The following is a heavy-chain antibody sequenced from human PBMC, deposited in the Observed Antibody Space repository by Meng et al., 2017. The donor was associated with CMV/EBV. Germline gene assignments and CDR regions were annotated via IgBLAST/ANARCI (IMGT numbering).Heavy chain of an antibody. CDR1: GGSISSYY. D-gene: IGHD2-2*01. CDR2: IYYSGST. J-gene: IGHJ4*02. Sequence: SETLSLTCTVSGGSISSYYWSWIRQPPGKGLEWIGYIYYSGSTNYNPSLKSRVTISVDTSKNQFSLKLSSVTAADTAVYYCAREEGCSSTSCYADYWGQGTLVTVSS. CDR3: AREEGCSSTSCYADY. V-gene: IGHV4-59*01.